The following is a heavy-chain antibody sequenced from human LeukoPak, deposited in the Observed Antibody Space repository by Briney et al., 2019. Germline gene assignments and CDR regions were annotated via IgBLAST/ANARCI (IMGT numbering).Heavy chain of an antibody. D-gene: IGHD6-13*01. CDR1: GFTFRRYG. V-gene: IGHV3-30*18. CDR2: LSSGGSHE. Sequence: GGSLRLSCAASGFTFRRYGMHWVRQAPGKGLEWVAVLSSGGSHEYFADSVKGRFTISGDNSKNTLNLQMSSLRPEDTAVYYCAKEGATAGKMRFHFDYWGQGTLVTVSS. J-gene: IGHJ4*02. CDR3: AKEGATAGKMRFHFDY.